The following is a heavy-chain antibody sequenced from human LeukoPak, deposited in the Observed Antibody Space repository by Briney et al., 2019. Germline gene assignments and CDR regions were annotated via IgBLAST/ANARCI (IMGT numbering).Heavy chain of an antibody. CDR1: DGSINSGSFY. V-gene: IGHV4-61*01. J-gene: IGHJ3*02. Sequence: SETLSLTCSVSDGSINSGSFYWAWIRQPPGKGLEWIGYIYYSGSTNYNPSLKSRVTISVDTSKNQFSLKLSSVAAADTAVYYCARDQGYSYGSYDAFDIWGQGTMVTVSS. CDR2: IYYSGST. CDR3: ARDQGYSYGSYDAFDI. D-gene: IGHD5-18*01.